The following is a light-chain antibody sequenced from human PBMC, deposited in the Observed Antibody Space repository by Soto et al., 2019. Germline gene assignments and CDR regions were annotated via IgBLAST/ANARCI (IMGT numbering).Light chain of an antibody. Sequence: QSVLTQPPSASGTPGQRVTISCSGSNSNVGSYYVYWYQQLPGTAPKLLIYRANQRPSGVPDRFSGSKSGTSAPLAISGLRSEDEADYYCASWDDSLSRVVFGGGTQLTVL. CDR3: ASWDDSLSRVV. CDR1: NSNVGSYY. CDR2: RAN. V-gene: IGLV1-47*01. J-gene: IGLJ2*01.